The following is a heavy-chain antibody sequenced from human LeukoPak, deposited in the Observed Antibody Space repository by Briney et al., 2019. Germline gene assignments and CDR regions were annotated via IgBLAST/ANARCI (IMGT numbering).Heavy chain of an antibody. J-gene: IGHJ4*02. CDR2: FDPEDGET. V-gene: IGHV1-24*01. CDR3: ATATSGIAVAGRSGFSYFDY. D-gene: IGHD6-19*01. CDR1: GYTLTELS. Sequence: ASVKVFCKVSGYTLTELSMYWVRQAPGNGLEWMGGFDPEDGETVYAQKFQGRVTMTEDTSTDTAYMELSSLRSEDTAVYYCATATSGIAVAGRSGFSYFDYWGQGTLVTVSS.